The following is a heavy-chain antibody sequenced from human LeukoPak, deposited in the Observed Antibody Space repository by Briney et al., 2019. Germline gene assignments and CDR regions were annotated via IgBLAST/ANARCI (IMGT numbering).Heavy chain of an antibody. CDR2: ISAYNGNT. V-gene: IGHV1-18*01. J-gene: IGHJ3*02. D-gene: IGHD3-3*01. CDR3: AGVTIFGPHDAFDI. CDR1: GYTFTSYG. Sequence: ASVKVSCKASGYTFTSYGISWVRQAPGQGLEWMGWISAYNGNTNYAQKLQGRVTMTTDTSTSTAYMELRSLRSDDTAVYYCAGVTIFGPHDAFDIWGQGTMVTVSS.